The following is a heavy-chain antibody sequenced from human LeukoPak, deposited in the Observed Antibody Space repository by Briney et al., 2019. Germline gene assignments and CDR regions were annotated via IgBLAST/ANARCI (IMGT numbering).Heavy chain of an antibody. CDR3: AGRYSSGWYWFDP. Sequence: PSETLSLTCAVHGGSFSGYYWSWIRQPPGKGLEWSGEINHSGSTNYNPSLKSRVTISVDTSKNQFSLKLSSVTAADTAVYYCAGRYSSGWYWFDPWGQGTLVTVSS. J-gene: IGHJ5*02. D-gene: IGHD6-19*01. CDR2: INHSGST. CDR1: GGSFSGYY. V-gene: IGHV4-34*01.